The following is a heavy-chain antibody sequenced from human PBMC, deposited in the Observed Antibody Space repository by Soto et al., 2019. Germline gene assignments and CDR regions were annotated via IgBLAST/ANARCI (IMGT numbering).Heavy chain of an antibody. CDR3: ARATGSNHPVDY. D-gene: IGHD2-2*01. Sequence: EVQLVESGGGLVQPGGSLRLSCAATGFTFSTYCMHWVRQGPGKGLVWVSRISTDGSSKTYADSVKGRYTISRNNAKNTLYLQIHHLIAEDTAVYYCARATGSNHPVDYWGQGSLVTVSS. CDR2: ISTDGSSK. CDR1: GFTFSTYC. J-gene: IGHJ4*02. V-gene: IGHV3-74*01.